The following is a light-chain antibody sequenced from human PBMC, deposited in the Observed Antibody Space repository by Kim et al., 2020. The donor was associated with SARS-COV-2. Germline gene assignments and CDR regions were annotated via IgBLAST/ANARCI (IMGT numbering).Light chain of an antibody. Sequence: LSPVESSTLSCGASQSVSSNYLAWYQQKPGQALRLLIYGASSRATGIPDRFSGSGSGTDFTLTISRLEPEDFAVYYCQQYGSSPRTFGQGTKLEI. J-gene: IGKJ2*02. CDR1: QSVSSNY. V-gene: IGKV3-20*01. CDR3: QQYGSSPRT. CDR2: GAS.